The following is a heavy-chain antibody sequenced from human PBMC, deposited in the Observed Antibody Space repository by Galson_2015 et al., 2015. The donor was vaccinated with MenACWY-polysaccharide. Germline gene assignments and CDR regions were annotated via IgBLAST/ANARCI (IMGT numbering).Heavy chain of an antibody. J-gene: IGHJ4*02. V-gene: IGHV3-13*01. Sequence: SLRLSCAASGFTFSRCDMHWVRQASGKSLEWVAAIDFAGDTYYIGSVKGRFTISRDNSKNMLYMQINSLRVEDTAVYYCASRGAAHYWGQGTLITVSS. CDR1: GFTFSRCD. CDR3: ASRGAAHY. CDR2: IDFAGDT. D-gene: IGHD6-25*01.